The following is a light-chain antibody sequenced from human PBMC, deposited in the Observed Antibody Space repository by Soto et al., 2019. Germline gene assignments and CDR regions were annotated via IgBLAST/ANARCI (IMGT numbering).Light chain of an antibody. J-gene: IGKJ5*01. V-gene: IGKV3-15*01. CDR2: DTY. CDR3: EQYNNWFSIT. CDR1: QSVRSK. Sequence: EIVLTQSPGTLALSPGERATLSCRASQSVRSKVAWYQQNPGQAPSLVLYDTYIRATGISARFSGSGFGTEFTLTISSLQPEDFAVYYCEQYNNWFSITFGQGTRLEIK.